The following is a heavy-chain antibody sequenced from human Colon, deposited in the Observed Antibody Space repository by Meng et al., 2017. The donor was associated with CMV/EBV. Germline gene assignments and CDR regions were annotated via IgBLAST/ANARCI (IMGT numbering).Heavy chain of an antibody. V-gene: IGHV1-2*06. J-gene: IGHJ4*02. D-gene: IGHD5/OR15-5a*01. CDR3: ARDRASLYYQFDS. CDR2: INTDDGDT. Sequence: QVQLVQSGLEVKRAGASVKVSCKASGYSFTGYYRHWLQQAPGQRLEWLGLINTDDGDTKYAPKFRGRATMTRDTSITTAYMELDGLTSDDTATYYCARDRASLYYQFDSWGQGTLVTVSS. CDR1: GYSFTGYY.